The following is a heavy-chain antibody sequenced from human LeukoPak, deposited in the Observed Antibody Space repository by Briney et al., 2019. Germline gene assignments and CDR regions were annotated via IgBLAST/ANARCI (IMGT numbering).Heavy chain of an antibody. J-gene: IGHJ4*02. V-gene: IGHV3-53*01. CDR1: GFTVSSNY. CDR3: ARGWGYDSGDYEDFDF. Sequence: GGTLRLSCAVSGFTVSSNYMSWVRQAPGKGLEWVSGIYTGGSTYYSDSVKGRVTTSRDNSQNTLYFQMNSPRDEDADVYYCARGWGYDSGDYEDFDFWGQGTLVTVSS. D-gene: IGHD4-17*01. CDR2: IYTGGST.